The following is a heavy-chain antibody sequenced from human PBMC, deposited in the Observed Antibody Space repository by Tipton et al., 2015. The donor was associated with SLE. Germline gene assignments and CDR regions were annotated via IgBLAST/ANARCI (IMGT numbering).Heavy chain of an antibody. CDR3: ARVGMVTMVRGVIYDAFDI. J-gene: IGHJ3*02. D-gene: IGHD3-10*01. V-gene: IGHV3-7*01. CDR1: GFTFSSYL. Sequence: VQLVQSGGGLVQPGGSLRLSCAASGFTFSSYLMSWVRQAPGQGLEWVANIKQDGSEKYYVDSVKGRFTISRDNAKNSLYLQMNSLRAEDTAVYYCARVGMVTMVRGVIYDAFDIWGQGTMVTVSS. CDR2: IKQDGSEK.